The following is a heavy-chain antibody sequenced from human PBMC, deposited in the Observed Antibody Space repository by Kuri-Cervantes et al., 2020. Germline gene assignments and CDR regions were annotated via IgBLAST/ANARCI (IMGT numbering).Heavy chain of an antibody. Sequence: LSLTCAASGFTFSSYAMHWVRQAPGKGREWVAVISYDGSNKYYADSVKGRFTISRDNAKNSLYLQMNSLRAEDTAVYYCARYSYGYRQLYGMDVWGQGTTVTVSS. CDR1: GFTFSSYA. D-gene: IGHD5-18*01. J-gene: IGHJ6*02. CDR3: ARYSYGYRQLYGMDV. V-gene: IGHV3-30-3*01. CDR2: ISYDGSNK.